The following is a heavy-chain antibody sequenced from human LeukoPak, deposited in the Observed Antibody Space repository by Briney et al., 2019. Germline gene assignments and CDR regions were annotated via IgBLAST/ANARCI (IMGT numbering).Heavy chain of an antibody. CDR1: GGSFSGYY. J-gene: IGHJ6*02. D-gene: IGHD6-13*01. V-gene: IGHV4-34*01. CDR2: INHSGST. CDR3: ARAMPAAAMGGYYYYYYGMDV. Sequence: SETLSLTCAVYGGSFSGYYWSWIRQPPGKGLEWIGEINHSGSTNYNPSPKSRVTISVDTSKNQFSLKLSSVTAADTAVYYCARAMPAAAMGGYYYYYYGMDVWGQGTTVTVSS.